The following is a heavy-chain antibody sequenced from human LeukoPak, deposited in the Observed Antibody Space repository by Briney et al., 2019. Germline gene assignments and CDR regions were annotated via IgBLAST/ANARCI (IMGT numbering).Heavy chain of an antibody. D-gene: IGHD1-26*01. J-gene: IGHJ4*02. CDR1: GYTFTSYY. V-gene: IGHV1-46*01. Sequence: ASVNVSCKASGYTFTSYYMHWVRQAPGQGLEWMGIINPSGGSTSYTQKLQDRVIMTRDTSTSTVYMELSGLGSKDTAVYYCARVRGGGSYFDYWGQGTLVTVSS. CDR2: INPSGGST. CDR3: ARVRGGGSYFDY.